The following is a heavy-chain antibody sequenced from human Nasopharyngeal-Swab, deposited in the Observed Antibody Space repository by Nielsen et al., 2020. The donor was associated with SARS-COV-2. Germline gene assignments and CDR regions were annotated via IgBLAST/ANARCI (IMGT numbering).Heavy chain of an antibody. CDR1: GYSFTSYW. CDR3: ARAGQPAAGYSGYDYLRGLNY. Sequence: GSLKISCKGSGYSFTSYWIGWVRQMPGKGLEWMGIIYPGDSDTRYSPSFQGQVTISADKSISTAYLQWSSLKASDTAMYYCARAGQPAAGYSGYDYLRGLNYWGQGTLVTVSS. V-gene: IGHV5-51*01. D-gene: IGHD5-12*01. CDR2: IYPGDSDT. J-gene: IGHJ4*02.